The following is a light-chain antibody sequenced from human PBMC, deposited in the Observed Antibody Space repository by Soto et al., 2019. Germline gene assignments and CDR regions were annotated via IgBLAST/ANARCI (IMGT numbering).Light chain of an antibody. CDR2: DND. Sequence: QSVLTQPPSVSAAPGQKVTISFSGSSSNLGNNYVFWYQQLPGTAPKLLIYDNDKRPSGIPDRFSGSKSGTSATLGITGLQTGDEADYYCATWDRSLSVGVFGGGTKLTVL. CDR1: SSNLGNNY. J-gene: IGLJ2*01. V-gene: IGLV1-51*01. CDR3: ATWDRSLSVGV.